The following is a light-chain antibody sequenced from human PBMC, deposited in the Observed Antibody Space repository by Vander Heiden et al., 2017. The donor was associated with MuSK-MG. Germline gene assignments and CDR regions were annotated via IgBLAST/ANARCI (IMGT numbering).Light chain of an antibody. V-gene: IGKV3-20*01. CDR1: QSVSSSY. Sequence: EIVLTQSPGTLSLSPGERATLSCRASQSVSSSYLAWYQQKPGQAPRLLIYGASSRATRIPDRFSGSGSGTDFTLTISRLEPEDFAVYYCQQDASSPITFGQWTRLEIK. CDR3: QQDASSPIT. CDR2: GAS. J-gene: IGKJ5*01.